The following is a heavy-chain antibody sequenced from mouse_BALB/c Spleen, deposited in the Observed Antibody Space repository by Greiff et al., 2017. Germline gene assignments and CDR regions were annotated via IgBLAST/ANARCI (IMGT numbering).Heavy chain of an antibody. J-gene: IGHJ2*01. CDR2: INPSTGYT. Sequence: QVQLQQSGAELAKPGASVKMSCKASGYTFTSYWMHWVKQRPGQGLEWIGYINPSTGYTEYKQKFKDKATLTADKSSSTAYMQLSSLTSEDSAVYYCARGYGYYFDYWGQGTTLTVSS. V-gene: IGHV1-7*01. CDR3: ARGYGYYFDY. D-gene: IGHD2-10*02. CDR1: GYTFTSYW.